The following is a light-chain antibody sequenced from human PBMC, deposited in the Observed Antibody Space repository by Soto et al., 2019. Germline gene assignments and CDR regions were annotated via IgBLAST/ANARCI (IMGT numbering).Light chain of an antibody. CDR2: DVS. CDR3: SSYTSSSTLV. J-gene: IGLJ1*01. V-gene: IGLV2-14*01. Sequence: QSVLTQPASVSGSPGQSITISCTGTNSDVGGYNYVSWYQQHPGKAPKLMIYDVSNRPSGVSNRFSGSKSGNTASLTISGLQADDEADYFCSSYTSSSTLVFGTGTKVTVL. CDR1: NSDVGGYNY.